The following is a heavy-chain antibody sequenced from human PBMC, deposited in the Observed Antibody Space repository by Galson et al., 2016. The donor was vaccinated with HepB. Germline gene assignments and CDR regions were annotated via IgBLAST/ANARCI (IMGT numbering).Heavy chain of an antibody. CDR1: GFSFSSYA. J-gene: IGHJ4*02. D-gene: IGHD3-3*01. CDR2: ISGNSDST. V-gene: IGHV3-23*01. CDR3: AKFNSGVVLFRPFDC. Sequence: SLRLSCAASGFSFSSYAMSWVRQAPGKGLEWVSGISGNSDSTYYADSVRGRFTISRDNSKNTVSLQMNSLRTEDTALYYCAKFNSGVVLFRPFDCWGQGTLVTVSS.